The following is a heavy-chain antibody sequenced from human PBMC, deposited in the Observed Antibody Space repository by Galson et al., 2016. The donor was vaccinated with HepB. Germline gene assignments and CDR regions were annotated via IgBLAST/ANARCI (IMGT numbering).Heavy chain of an antibody. CDR3: ARFGLGGRPW. CDR1: GFTFSSYA. D-gene: IGHD6-6*01. V-gene: IGHV3-30*04. Sequence: SLRLSCAGSGFTFSSYAVHWVRQAPGRGLEWVTLISHDGNNKRYTDSVKGRFTISRDNSKNTVHLQMSSLRPEDTAIYYCARFGLGGRPWWGQGTLVTVSS. J-gene: IGHJ1*01. CDR2: ISHDGNNK.